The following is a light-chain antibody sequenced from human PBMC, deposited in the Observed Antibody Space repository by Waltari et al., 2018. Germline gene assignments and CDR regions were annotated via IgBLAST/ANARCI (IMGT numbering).Light chain of an antibody. CDR1: GGDVGGYNY. CDR2: DVT. V-gene: IGLV2-14*03. CDR3: ASYAGRSTLL. Sequence: QPALTQPVSLSGSPGQSITISCTGTGGDVGGYNYVTWYQQHPGNATKLIIYDVTKRPSGVCNRFSGSKSGNTASLTISGLQAEDEADYHCASYAGRSTLLFGGGTKLTVL. J-gene: IGLJ3*02.